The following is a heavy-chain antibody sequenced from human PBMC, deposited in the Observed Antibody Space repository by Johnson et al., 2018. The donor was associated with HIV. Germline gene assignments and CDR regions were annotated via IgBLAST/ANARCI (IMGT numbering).Heavy chain of an antibody. V-gene: IGHV3-30*18. CDR3: AKSTQANILRESGPYGAFDI. CDR2: ISYDGSDK. Sequence: VQLVESGGGVVQPGRSLRLSCAASGFTFSSYGMHWVRQAPAKGLEWVAFISYDGSDKYYADSVKGRLTISRDSSRNTLYLEMNSLRAEDTAVYYCAKSTQANILRESGPYGAFDIWGQGTMVTVSS. CDR1: GFTFSSYG. J-gene: IGHJ3*02. D-gene: IGHD3-10*01.